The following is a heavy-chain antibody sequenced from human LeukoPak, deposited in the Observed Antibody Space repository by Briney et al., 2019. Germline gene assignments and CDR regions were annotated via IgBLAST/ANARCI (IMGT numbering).Heavy chain of an antibody. CDR1: GSRFTSYW. D-gene: IGHD2-2*01. J-gene: IGHJ3*02. V-gene: IGHV5-51*01. CDR3: ARVVVLVGTQSAFDI. CDR2: IYPGDSDT. Sequence: GESLKISCKGSGSRFTSYWIGWVGQMPGKGLEWMGIIYPGDSDTRYSPSFQGQVTISADKSISTAYLQWSSLRASDTAMYYCARVVVLVGTQSAFDIWGQGTIVTVSS.